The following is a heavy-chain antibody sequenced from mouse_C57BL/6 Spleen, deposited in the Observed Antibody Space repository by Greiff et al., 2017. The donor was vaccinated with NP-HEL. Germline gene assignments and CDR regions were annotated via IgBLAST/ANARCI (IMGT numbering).Heavy chain of an antibody. D-gene: IGHD3-2*02. CDR1: GFSFNTYA. V-gene: IGHV10-1*01. J-gene: IGHJ3*01. CDR2: IRSKSNNYAT. CDR3: VRQSSGYAWFAY. Sequence: EVMLVESGGGLVQPKGSLKLSCAASGFSFNTYAMNWVRQAPGKGLEWVARIRSKSNNYATYYADSVKDRFTISRDDSESMLYLQMNNLKTEDTAMYYCVRQSSGYAWFAYWGQGTLVTVSA.